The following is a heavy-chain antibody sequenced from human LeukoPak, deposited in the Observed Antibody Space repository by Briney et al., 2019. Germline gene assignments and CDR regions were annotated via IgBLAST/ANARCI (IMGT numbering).Heavy chain of an antibody. V-gene: IGHV2-70*11. Sequence: SGPALVKPTQTLTLTCTFSGFSLRTRGMCVSWIRQPPGKALEWLARIDWDDDKYYSTSLKTRLTISKDTSKNQVVLTMTNMDPVDTATYYCARMPRYGGNGFDPWGQGTLVTVSS. CDR3: ARMPRYGGNGFDP. CDR2: IDWDDDK. D-gene: IGHD4-23*01. J-gene: IGHJ5*02. CDR1: GFSLRTRGMC.